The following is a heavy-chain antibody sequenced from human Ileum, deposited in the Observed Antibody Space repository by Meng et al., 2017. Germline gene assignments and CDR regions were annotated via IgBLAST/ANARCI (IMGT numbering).Heavy chain of an antibody. CDR1: GFSLATSGVS. CDR3: AHSPQGYFDY. J-gene: IGHJ4*02. CDR2: IYWDDDK. V-gene: IGHV2-5*02. Sequence: QITLKETGPALVKATQPLTLTCNFSGFSLATSGVSVAWIRQPPGEALEWLALIYWDDDKRYSPSLKNRLAITEDTSKNQVVLTMTNMDPMDTGTYYCAHSPQGYFDYWGPGTLVTVSS.